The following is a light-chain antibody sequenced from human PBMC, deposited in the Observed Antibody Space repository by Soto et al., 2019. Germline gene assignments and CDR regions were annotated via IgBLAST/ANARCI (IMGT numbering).Light chain of an antibody. CDR3: QQYNSYPT. Sequence: DIQMTQSPSTLSASVGDRVTITCRASQSISSWLAWYQQKPGKAPKLLIYDASSLESGVPSRFSGSGSGTEFTLTISSLQPDDFATYYCQQYNSYPTFGQGTKVKIK. CDR1: QSISSW. V-gene: IGKV1-5*01. J-gene: IGKJ1*01. CDR2: DAS.